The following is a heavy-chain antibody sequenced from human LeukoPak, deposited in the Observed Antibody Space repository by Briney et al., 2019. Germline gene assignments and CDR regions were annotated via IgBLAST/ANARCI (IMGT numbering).Heavy chain of an antibody. Sequence: SQTLSLTCAVSGGSIYSGGHSWSWVRQPPGKGLEWIGYIYHSGNTYSNPSLKSRVIISVDRSKNQFSLKLSSVTAADTAVYYCARVAMMIGDAFDIWGQGTMVTVSS. CDR3: ARVAMMIGDAFDI. V-gene: IGHV4-30-2*01. CDR1: GGSIYSGGHS. J-gene: IGHJ3*02. D-gene: IGHD3-22*01. CDR2: IYHSGNT.